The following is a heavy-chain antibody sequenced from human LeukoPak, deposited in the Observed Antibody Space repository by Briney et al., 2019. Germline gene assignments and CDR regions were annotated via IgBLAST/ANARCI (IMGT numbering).Heavy chain of an antibody. Sequence: GRSLRLSCAASGFTFSSYSMNWVRQAPGKGLEWVSSISSSSSYIYYADSVKGRFTISRDNAKNSLYLQMNSLRAEDTAVYYCARDYYYDSSGTYWYFDLWGRGRLPTVSS. CDR3: ARDYYYDSSGTYWYFDL. V-gene: IGHV3-21*01. CDR1: GFTFSSYS. D-gene: IGHD3-22*01. CDR2: ISSSSSYI. J-gene: IGHJ2*01.